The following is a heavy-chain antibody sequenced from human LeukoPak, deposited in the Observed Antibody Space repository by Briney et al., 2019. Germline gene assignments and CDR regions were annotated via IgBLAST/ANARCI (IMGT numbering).Heavy chain of an antibody. CDR3: ARVIRITIFGVVSLDY. CDR1: GGSISSYY. Sequence: SETLSLTCTVSGGSISSYYWSWIRQPAGKGLEWIGRIHTSGSTNYNPSLKSRVTMSVDTSKNQFSLKLSSVTAADTAVYYCARVIRITIFGVVSLDYWGQGTLVTVSS. D-gene: IGHD3-3*01. J-gene: IGHJ4*02. CDR2: IHTSGST. V-gene: IGHV4-4*07.